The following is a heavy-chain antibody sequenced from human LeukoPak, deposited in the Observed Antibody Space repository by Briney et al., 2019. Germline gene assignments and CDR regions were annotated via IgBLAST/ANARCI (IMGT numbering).Heavy chain of an antibody. V-gene: IGHV1-2*06. D-gene: IGHD2-2*01. J-gene: IGHJ6*02. CDR1: GYTFTGYY. CDR3: ARDRRVVVVVPAAKSPYGMDV. Sequence: ASVKVSCTASGYTFTGYYMHWVRQAPGQGLEWMGRINPNSGGTNYAQKFQGRVTMTRDTSISTAYMELSRLRSDDTAVYYCARDRRVVVVVPAAKSPYGMDVWGQGTTVTVSS. CDR2: INPNSGGT.